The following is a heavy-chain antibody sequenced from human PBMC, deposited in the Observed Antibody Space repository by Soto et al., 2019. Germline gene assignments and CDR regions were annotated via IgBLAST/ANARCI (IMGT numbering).Heavy chain of an antibody. Sequence: GASVKVSCKTSGYIFTDHRIHWVRQPPGQGLQWGGWVHPDSGGTNVAQAFQDRVTMTADTSITTAYLDLARLRPADTAIFYCARGAQGFFPVSGIYFYFDHWGQGTPVTVSS. CDR3: ARGAQGFFPVSGIYFYFDH. CDR1: GYIFTDHR. J-gene: IGHJ4*02. D-gene: IGHD3-22*01. V-gene: IGHV1-2*02. CDR2: VHPDSGGT.